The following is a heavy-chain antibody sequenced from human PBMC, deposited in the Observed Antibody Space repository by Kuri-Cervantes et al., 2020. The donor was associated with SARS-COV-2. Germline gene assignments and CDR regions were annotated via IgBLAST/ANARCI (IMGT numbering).Heavy chain of an antibody. CDR1: GYTFSNYW. D-gene: IGHD6-19*01. Sequence: ESLSLSCTGSGYTFSNYWHAWVRQLPAKGLEWMGSIYPDDSDIRYSPSFQSQVTISADKSSSTAYLQWSTLKASDTAMYFCARRYSADWYNFDYWGHGTLVTVSS. CDR3: ARRYSADWYNFDY. CDR2: IYPDDSDI. V-gene: IGHV5-51*01. J-gene: IGHJ4*01.